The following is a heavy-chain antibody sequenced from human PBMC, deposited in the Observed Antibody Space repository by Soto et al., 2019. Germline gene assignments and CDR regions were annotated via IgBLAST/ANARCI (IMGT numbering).Heavy chain of an antibody. CDR2: IYPGDSDT. J-gene: IGHJ5*02. D-gene: IGHD6-13*01. CDR3: ARGGLWQQLVNWFDP. CDR1: GYSFTSYW. V-gene: IGHV5-51*01. Sequence: GESLKISCKGSGYSFTSYWIGWVRQMPGKGLEWMGIIYPGDSDTRYSPSFQGQVTISADKSISTAYLQWSSLKASDTAMYYCARGGLWQQLVNWFDPWGQGTLVTVSS.